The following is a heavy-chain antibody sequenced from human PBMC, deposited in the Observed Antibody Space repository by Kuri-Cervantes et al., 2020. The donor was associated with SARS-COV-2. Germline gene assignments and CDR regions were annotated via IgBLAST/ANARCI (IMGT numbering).Heavy chain of an antibody. J-gene: IGHJ4*02. CDR2: ISGSGGST. D-gene: IGHD1-26*01. CDR1: GFTFSSYA. CDR3: AKDLSGSYYFDY. V-gene: IGHV3-23*01. Sequence: GGSLRLSCAASGFTFSSYAMSWVRQAPGKGLEWVSAISGSGGSTYYADSVEGRFTISRDNSKNTLYLQMNSLRAEDTAVYYCAKDLSGSYYFDYWGQGTLVTGSS.